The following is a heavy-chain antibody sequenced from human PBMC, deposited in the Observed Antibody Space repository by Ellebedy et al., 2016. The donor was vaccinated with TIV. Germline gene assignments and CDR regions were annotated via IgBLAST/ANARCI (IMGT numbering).Heavy chain of an antibody. J-gene: IGHJ6*02. D-gene: IGHD2-15*01. Sequence: GESLKISCAASGFPFSSFEFHWVRQSPGKGLEWVSYISSSGTTKYYADSVKGRFTISRDNAKNSLYLQMNSLRAEDTAVYYCAAAHYYFYGKDVWGQGTRVTVSS. CDR2: ISSSGTTK. V-gene: IGHV3-48*03. CDR1: GFPFSSFE. CDR3: AAAHYYFYGKDV.